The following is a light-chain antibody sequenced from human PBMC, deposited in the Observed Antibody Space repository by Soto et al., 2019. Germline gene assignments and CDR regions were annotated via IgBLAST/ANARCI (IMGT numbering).Light chain of an antibody. CDR1: SSDIGDYNY. J-gene: IGLJ1*01. CDR2: DVT. V-gene: IGLV2-11*01. CDR3: CSYAGSYTSYV. Sequence: SALAQPRAVSGSPGQSVTISCTGTSSDIGDYNYVSWYQQHPGKAPKLVIYDVTKRPSGVPDRFSGSKSGNTASLTISGLQAEDEADSYCCSYAGSYTSYVFGTGTKVTVL.